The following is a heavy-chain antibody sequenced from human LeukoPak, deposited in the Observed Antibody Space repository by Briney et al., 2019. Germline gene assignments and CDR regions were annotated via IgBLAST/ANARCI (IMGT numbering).Heavy chain of an antibody. J-gene: IGHJ4*02. V-gene: IGHV3-7*01. CDR1: GFTFSSYW. Sequence: GGSLRLSCAASGFTFSSYWMSWVRQAPGKGLEWVANIKQDGSEKNYVDSVKGRFTISRDNAKNSMSLQMNSLRAEDTAVYYCTREGILAGVDYWGQGTLVTVSS. D-gene: IGHD6-13*01. CDR2: IKQDGSEK. CDR3: TREGILAGVDY.